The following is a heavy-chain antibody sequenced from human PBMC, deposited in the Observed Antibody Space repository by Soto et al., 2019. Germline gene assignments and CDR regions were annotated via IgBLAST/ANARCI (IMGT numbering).Heavy chain of an antibody. CDR2: ISAYNGNT. V-gene: IGHV1-18*01. CDR3: ARVGADCVGTCCHDY. Sequence: QVQLVQSGAEVKKPGASVKVSCKASGYTFTNYGISWVRQAPGQGLEWMGWISAYNGNTDYAQKLQGRVTMTTDTPTSTAYMELGSLRSDDTAVYYCARVGADCVGTCCHDYWGQGTLVTVSS. CDR1: GYTFTNYG. D-gene: IGHD2-21*02. J-gene: IGHJ4*02.